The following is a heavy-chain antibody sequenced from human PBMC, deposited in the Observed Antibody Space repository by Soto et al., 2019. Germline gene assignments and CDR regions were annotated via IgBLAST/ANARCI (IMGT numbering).Heavy chain of an antibody. D-gene: IGHD2-15*01. J-gene: IGHJ6*03. V-gene: IGHV1-2*04. CDR3: ARDSAPDLVVGNQSYYYYYHMDV. CDR2: INPNSGDT. CDR1: GYTFTGHH. Sequence: AASVKVSCKASGYTFTGHHIHWVRQAPGQGLEWMGCINPNSGDTNYSQKFQGWVTMTRDTSINTAYMVLNRLRSDDTAVYFCARDSAPDLVVGNQSYYYYYHMDVWGKGTTVTVSS.